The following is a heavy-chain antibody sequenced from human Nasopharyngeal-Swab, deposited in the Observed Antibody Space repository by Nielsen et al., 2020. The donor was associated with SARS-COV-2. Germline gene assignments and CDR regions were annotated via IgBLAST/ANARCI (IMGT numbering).Heavy chain of an antibody. Sequence: GGSLRLSCAASGFTFSRFGMGWVRQAPGKGLEWVSAISASGVTTYYADSVKGRFTISRDNSKSTPYLQMNSLRAEDTAAYYCAKDLNSNFLNYMDVWGKGTTVSVSS. V-gene: IGHV3-23*01. CDR3: AKDLNSNFLNYMDV. CDR2: ISASGVTT. CDR1: GFTFSRFG. D-gene: IGHD4-11*01. J-gene: IGHJ6*03.